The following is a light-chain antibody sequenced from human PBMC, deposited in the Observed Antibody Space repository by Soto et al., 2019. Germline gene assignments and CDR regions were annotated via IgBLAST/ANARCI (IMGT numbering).Light chain of an antibody. CDR1: QSVSSSS. Sequence: EIVLTQSPGTLSLSPGERATLSCRANQSVSSSSLAWYQQKPGQAPRLLIYGASSRATGIPDRFSGSGSGTDFTLTISRLEPEDFAVYYCQQYGSSQETFGQGSKLEIK. CDR3: QQYGSSQET. J-gene: IGKJ2*01. V-gene: IGKV3-20*01. CDR2: GAS.